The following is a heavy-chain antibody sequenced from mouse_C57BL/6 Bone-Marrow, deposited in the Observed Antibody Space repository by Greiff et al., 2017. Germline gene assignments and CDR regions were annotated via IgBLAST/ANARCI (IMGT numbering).Heavy chain of an antibody. CDR2: IYPRDGST. Sequence: VQLQQSGPELVQPGASVKLSCKASGYTFTSYDINWVKQRPGQGLEWIGWIYPRDGSTKYNEQFKGKATLTVDTSSSTAYMELHSLTSEDSAVYFCARTHRSLTGPGYWYFDVWGTGTTVTVSS. CDR3: ARTHRSLTGPGYWYFDV. D-gene: IGHD4-1*01. CDR1: GYTFTSYD. J-gene: IGHJ1*03. V-gene: IGHV1-85*01.